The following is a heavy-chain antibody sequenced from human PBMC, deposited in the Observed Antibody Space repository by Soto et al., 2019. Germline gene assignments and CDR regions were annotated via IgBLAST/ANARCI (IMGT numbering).Heavy chain of an antibody. CDR3: ARGQGDYLDY. V-gene: IGHV4-34*01. J-gene: IGHJ4*02. CDR2: INHSGST. Sequence: SETLSLTCAVYGLSFSGYYWSWIRQPPGKGLEWIGEINHSGSTNYNPSLKSRVTISVDTSKNQFSLKLSSVTAADTAVYYCARGQGDYLDYWGQGTLVTVSS. CDR1: GLSFSGYY.